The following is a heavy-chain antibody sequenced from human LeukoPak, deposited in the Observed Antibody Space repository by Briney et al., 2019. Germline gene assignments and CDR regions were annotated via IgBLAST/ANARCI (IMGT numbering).Heavy chain of an antibody. CDR1: GFTFSSYG. CDR3: AREGVLGKGYFDY. CDR2: IWYDGSNK. J-gene: IGHJ4*02. V-gene: IGHV3-33*01. D-gene: IGHD7-27*01. Sequence: GGSLRLSCAASGFTFSSYGMHWVRQAPGKGLEWVAVIWYDGSNKYYADSVKGRFTISRDNSKNTLYPQMNSLRAEDTAVYYCAREGVLGKGYFDYWGQGTLVTVSS.